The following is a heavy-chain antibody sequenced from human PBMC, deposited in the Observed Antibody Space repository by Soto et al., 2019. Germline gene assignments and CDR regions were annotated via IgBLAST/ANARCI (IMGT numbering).Heavy chain of an antibody. CDR1: GFTFSSYA. Sequence: GGSLRLSCAASGFTFSSYAMHWVRQAPGKGLEYVSAISSNGGSTYYANSVKGRFTISRDNSKNTLYLQMGSLRAEDMAVYYCARVQVRSYGSGSPPYMDVWGKGTTVTVSS. V-gene: IGHV3-64*01. CDR2: ISSNGGST. D-gene: IGHD3-10*01. CDR3: ARVQVRSYGSGSPPYMDV. J-gene: IGHJ6*03.